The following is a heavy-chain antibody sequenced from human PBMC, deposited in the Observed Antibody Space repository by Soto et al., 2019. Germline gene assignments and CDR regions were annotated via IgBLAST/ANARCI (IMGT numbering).Heavy chain of an antibody. V-gene: IGHV1-69*06. Sequence: SVKVSCKASGGTFSSYAISWVRQAPGQGLEWMGGIIPIFGTADYAQKFQGRVTITADKSTSTAYMELSSLRSEDTAVYYCARVLGSGYYTYYYGMDVWGQGTTVTVSS. CDR2: IIPIFGTA. D-gene: IGHD3-3*01. J-gene: IGHJ6*02. CDR1: GGTFSSYA. CDR3: ARVLGSGYYTYYYGMDV.